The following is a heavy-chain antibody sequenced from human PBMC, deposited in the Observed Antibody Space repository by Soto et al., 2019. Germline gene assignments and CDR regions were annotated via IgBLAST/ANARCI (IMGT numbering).Heavy chain of an antibody. V-gene: IGHV4-59*01. J-gene: IGHJ6*02. CDR2: IYYSGST. CDR1: GVSISSYY. CDR3: AREDTAMVRPSYGMDV. Sequence: SGVSISSYYWSWIRQPPGKGLEWIGYIYYSGSTNYNPSLKSRVTISVDTSKNQFSLKLSSVTAADTAVYYCAREDTAMVRPSYGMDVWGQGTTVTVSS. D-gene: IGHD5-18*01.